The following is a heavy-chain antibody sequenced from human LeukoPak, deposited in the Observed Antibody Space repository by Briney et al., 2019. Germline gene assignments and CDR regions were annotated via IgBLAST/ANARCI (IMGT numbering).Heavy chain of an antibody. CDR1: GFTFSSYA. J-gene: IGHJ1*01. V-gene: IGHV3-23*01. CDR3: AKDVRDGYNYAEYFQH. D-gene: IGHD5-24*01. Sequence: PGGSLRLSCAASGFTFSSYAMSWVRQAPGKGLEWVSAISGSGGSTYYADSVKGRFTTSRDNSKNTLYLQMNSLRAEDTAVYYCAKDVRDGYNYAEYFQHWGQGTLVTVSS. CDR2: ISGSGGST.